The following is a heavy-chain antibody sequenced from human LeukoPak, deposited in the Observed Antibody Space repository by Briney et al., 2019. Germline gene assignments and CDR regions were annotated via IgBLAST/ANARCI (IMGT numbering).Heavy chain of an antibody. CDR2: IYYSGST. V-gene: IGHV4-30-4*01. J-gene: IGHJ4*02. D-gene: IGHD3-10*01. CDR1: GGSISSGDYY. CDR3: ARESYGSGSYSTRCFDY. Sequence: SQTLSLTCTVSGGSISSGDYYWSWIRQPPGKGLEWIGYIYYSGSTYYNPSLKSRVTISVDTSKNQFPLKLSSVTAADTAVYYCARESYGSGSYSTRCFDYWGQGTLVTVSS.